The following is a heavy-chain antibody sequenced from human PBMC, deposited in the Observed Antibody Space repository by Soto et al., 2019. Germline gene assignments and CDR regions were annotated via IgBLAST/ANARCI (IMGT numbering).Heavy chain of an antibody. CDR3: ARHVLGIQKPYYFDY. CDR2: IYYSGST. D-gene: IGHD2-8*01. CDR1: GGSISSSSYD. V-gene: IGHV4-39*01. J-gene: IGHJ4*02. Sequence: QLQLQESGPGLVKPSETLSLTCTVSGGSISSSSYDWGWIRQPPGKGPEWIGSIYYSGSTYYNPSLKSRVTISVDTSKNQFSLKLSSVTAADTAVYYCARHVLGIQKPYYFDYWSQGTLATVSS.